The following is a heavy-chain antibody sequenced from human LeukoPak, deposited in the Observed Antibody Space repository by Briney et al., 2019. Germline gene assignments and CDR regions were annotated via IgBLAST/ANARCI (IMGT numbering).Heavy chain of an antibody. D-gene: IGHD3-16*02. CDR2: SSAYNGNT. CDR1: GYTFTSYG. J-gene: IGHJ4*02. CDR3: ARDETSRRGGVIAPGY. Sequence: GSSVKVSCKASGYTFTSYGISWVRQAPGQELEGMGWSSAYNGNTNYAQKLQGRVTMTTDTSTSTAYMELRSLRSDDTAVYYCARDETSRRGGVIAPGYWGQGTLVTVSS. V-gene: IGHV1-18*04.